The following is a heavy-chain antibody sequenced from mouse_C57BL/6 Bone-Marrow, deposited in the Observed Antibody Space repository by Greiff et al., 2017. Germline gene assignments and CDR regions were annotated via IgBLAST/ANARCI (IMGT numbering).Heavy chain of an antibody. CDR3: ARGSFAY. V-gene: IGHV1-54*01. CDR1: GYAFTNYL. CDR2: INPGSGGT. Sequence: QVQLKESGAELVRPGTSVKVSCKASGYAFTNYLIEWVKQRPGQGLEWIGVINPGSGGTNYNEKFKGKAALTADKSSSTAYMQLSSLTSEDAAVYFCARGSFAYWGQGTLVTVSA. J-gene: IGHJ3*01.